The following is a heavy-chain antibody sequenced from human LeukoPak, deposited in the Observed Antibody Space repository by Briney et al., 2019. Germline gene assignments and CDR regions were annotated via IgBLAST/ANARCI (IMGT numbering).Heavy chain of an antibody. CDR1: GYTFTDYY. Sequence: ASVKVSCKASGYTFTDYYMHWVRQAPGQGLEWMGWINPNSGGTKYAQKFQGRVTMTRDMSISTAYMEVSRLRSEDTAVYYCGRDNGDYVLDYWGQGTLVTVSS. CDR2: INPNSGGT. D-gene: IGHD4-17*01. CDR3: GRDNGDYVLDY. J-gene: IGHJ4*02. V-gene: IGHV1-2*02.